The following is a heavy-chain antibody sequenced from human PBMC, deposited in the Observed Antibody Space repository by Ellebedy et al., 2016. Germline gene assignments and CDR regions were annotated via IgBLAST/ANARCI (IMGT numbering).Heavy chain of an antibody. D-gene: IGHD3-22*01. V-gene: IGHV3-7*01. CDR1: GFTFSSYW. CDR2: IKQDGSEK. Sequence: GESLKISXAASGFTFSSYWMSWVRHAPGKGLEWVANIKQDGSEKYYVDSVKGRFTISRDNAKNSLYLQMNSLRAEDTAVYYCARDTRLKYYYDSSGLAFDPWGQGTLVTVSS. CDR3: ARDTRLKYYYDSSGLAFDP. J-gene: IGHJ5*02.